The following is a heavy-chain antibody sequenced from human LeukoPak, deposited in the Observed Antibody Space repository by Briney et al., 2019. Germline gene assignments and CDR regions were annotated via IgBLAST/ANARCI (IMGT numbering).Heavy chain of an antibody. J-gene: IGHJ4*02. CDR3: ARVSRSIAVAGTEYYFDY. V-gene: IGHV3-23*01. D-gene: IGHD6-19*01. CDR2: ISGSGDNT. Sequence: GGSLRLSCAASGFTFSSYAMSWVRQAPGKGLEWVSGISGSGDNTYYADSVKGRFTISRDNSKNTLYVQVNSLGTEDTAAYYCARVSRSIAVAGTEYYFDYWGQGTLVTVSS. CDR1: GFTFSSYA.